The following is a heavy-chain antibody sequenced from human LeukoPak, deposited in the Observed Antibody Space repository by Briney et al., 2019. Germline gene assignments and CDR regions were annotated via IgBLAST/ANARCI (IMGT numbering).Heavy chain of an antibody. Sequence: SVTVSCEASGYTFSGSYIHWVRQAPGQGLEWMGGIIPIFGTANYAQKFQGRVTITADESTSTAYMELRSLRSDDTAVYYCARDRYIVLMVYAVEVNWFDPWGQGTLVTVSS. V-gene: IGHV1-69*13. CDR1: GYTFSGSY. J-gene: IGHJ5*02. CDR2: IIPIFGTA. CDR3: ARDRYIVLMVYAVEVNWFDP. D-gene: IGHD2-8*01.